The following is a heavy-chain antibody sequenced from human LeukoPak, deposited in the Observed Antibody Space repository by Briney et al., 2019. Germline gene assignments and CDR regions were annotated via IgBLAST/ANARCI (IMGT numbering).Heavy chain of an antibody. J-gene: IGHJ4*02. CDR1: GFTFCSYA. Sequence: GGSLRLSCAASGFTFCSYAMHWVRQAPGKGLEWVAVISYDGSNKYYADSVKGRFTISRDSSKNTLYLQMNSLRGEDTAIYYCAKELGHTLPFDCWGQGTLVTVSS. V-gene: IGHV3-30-3*01. D-gene: IGHD2-2*02. CDR2: ISYDGSNK. CDR3: AKELGHTLPFDC.